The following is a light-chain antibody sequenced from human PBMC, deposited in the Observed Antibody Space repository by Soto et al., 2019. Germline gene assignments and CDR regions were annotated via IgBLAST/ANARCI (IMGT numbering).Light chain of an antibody. J-gene: IGLJ1*01. CDR3: SLDTCSSTL. CDR2: AVT. Sequence: QSVLTQTASVSGSPGQSITISCTGTSSDVGGYNYVSWYQQHPGKAPKLMLYAVTDRPSGVSSRFSGSKPGNTASLTSSGLHAEDEADYYCSLDTCSSTLFGTGSRV. V-gene: IGLV2-14*01. CDR1: SSDVGGYNY.